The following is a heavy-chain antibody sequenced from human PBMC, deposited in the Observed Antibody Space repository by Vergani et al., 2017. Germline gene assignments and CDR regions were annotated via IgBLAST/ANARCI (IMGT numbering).Heavy chain of an antibody. D-gene: IGHD3-10*01. CDR1: GYSFTSYW. CDR2: IYPGDSDT. J-gene: IGHJ3*02. CDR3: ARLRNYYGSGSYTDAFDI. Sequence: EVQLVQSGAEVKKPGESLKISCKGSGYSFTSYWIGWVRQMPGKGLEWMGIIYPGDSDTRYSPSFQGQVTISADKSISTAYLQWSSLKASDTAMYYCARLRNYYGSGSYTDAFDIWGQGTMVTVSS. V-gene: IGHV5-51*01.